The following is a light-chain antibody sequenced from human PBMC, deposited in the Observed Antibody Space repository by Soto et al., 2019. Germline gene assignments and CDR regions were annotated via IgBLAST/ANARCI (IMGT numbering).Light chain of an antibody. J-gene: IGKJ1*01. CDR1: QSVSSN. CDR2: GAS. CDR3: QQYNNWPPVT. Sequence: IVMSQSPATLSVSQGERATLSCRASQSVSSNLAWYQQKPGQAPRLLIYGASTRATGIPARFSGSGSGTEFTLTISSLQSEDFAVYYCQQYNNWPPVTFGQGTKVDIK. V-gene: IGKV3-15*01.